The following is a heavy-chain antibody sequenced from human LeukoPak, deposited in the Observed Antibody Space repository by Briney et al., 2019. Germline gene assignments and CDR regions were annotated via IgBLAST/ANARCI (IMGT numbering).Heavy chain of an antibody. Sequence: PGGSLRLSCAASGFTFSVHIMNWVRQLPGKRLEWVAYVSGSGSTVYYADSVKGRFTISRDNGKSSLYLQMNSLRVEDTALYYCVRQFASWGQGTLVTVSS. J-gene: IGHJ4*02. CDR2: VSGSGSTV. CDR1: GFTFSVHI. CDR3: VRQFAS. V-gene: IGHV3-48*01.